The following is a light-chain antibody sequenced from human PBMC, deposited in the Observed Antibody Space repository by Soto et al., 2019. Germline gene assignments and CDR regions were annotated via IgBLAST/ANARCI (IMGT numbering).Light chain of an antibody. J-gene: IGLJ1*01. V-gene: IGLV2-14*01. Sequence: QSALTQPASVSGSPGQSITISCTGTSSDVGGYNYVSWYQQHPGKAPKLVIFDVSDRPSGVSNRFSGSKSGNTASLTISGLQAEDEADYYCSSYTSSSTRVFGTGTMLTVL. CDR1: SSDVGGYNY. CDR2: DVS. CDR3: SSYTSSSTRV.